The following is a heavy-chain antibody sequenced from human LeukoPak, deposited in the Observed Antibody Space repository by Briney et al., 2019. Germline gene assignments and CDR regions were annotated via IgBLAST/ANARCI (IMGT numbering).Heavy chain of an antibody. CDR1: GGSISSNY. J-gene: IGHJ4*02. CDR2: IYNSGNT. Sequence: SETLSLTCTVSGGSISSNYWSWIRQTPGRGLQWIGYIYNSGNTNYNPSLKSRVTISVDTSKNQFSLKLTSVTAADTAIYYCARMSSYGHLYFDYWGQGTLVTVSP. V-gene: IGHV4-59*01. CDR3: ARMSSYGHLYFDY. D-gene: IGHD1-26*01.